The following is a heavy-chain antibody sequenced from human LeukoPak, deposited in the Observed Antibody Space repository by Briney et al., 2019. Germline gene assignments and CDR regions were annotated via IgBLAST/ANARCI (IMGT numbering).Heavy chain of an antibody. CDR1: GYTFTSYY. D-gene: IGHD3-22*01. V-gene: IGHV1-46*01. Sequence: ASVKVSCKASGYTFTSYYMHWVRQAPGQGLEWMGIINPSGGSTSYAQKFQGRVTMTRDMSTSTVYMELGSLRSEDTAVYYCVRDQSGSGYSPNFDYWGQGTLVTVSS. J-gene: IGHJ4*02. CDR2: INPSGGST. CDR3: VRDQSGSGYSPNFDY.